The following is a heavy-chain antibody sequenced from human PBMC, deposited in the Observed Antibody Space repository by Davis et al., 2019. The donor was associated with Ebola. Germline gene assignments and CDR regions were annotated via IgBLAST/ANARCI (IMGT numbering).Heavy chain of an antibody. D-gene: IGHD4-17*01. CDR1: GFTFSSYA. Sequence: GESLKISCAASGFTFSSYAMSWVRQAPGKGLEWVSAISGSGDTTYYADSVKGRFTISRDNSKNTLYLQMNSLRAEDTAIYYCAKGPMGHYGDCFDYWGQGTLVTVSS. CDR2: ISGSGDTT. CDR3: AKGPMGHYGDCFDY. J-gene: IGHJ4*02. V-gene: IGHV3-23*01.